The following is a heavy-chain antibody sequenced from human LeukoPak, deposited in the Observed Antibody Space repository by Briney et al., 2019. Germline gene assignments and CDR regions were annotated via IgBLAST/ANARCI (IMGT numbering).Heavy chain of an antibody. CDR3: ASPILWGFNAFDI. V-gene: IGHV3-23*01. CDR2: ISGSGGST. D-gene: IGHD2-21*01. J-gene: IGHJ3*02. Sequence: PGGSLRLSCAASGFTFSSYAMSWVRQAPGKGLEWVSAISGSGGSTYYADSVKGRFTISRDNSKNTLYLQMNSLRAEDTAVYYCASPILWGFNAFDIWGQGTMVTVSS. CDR1: GFTFSSYA.